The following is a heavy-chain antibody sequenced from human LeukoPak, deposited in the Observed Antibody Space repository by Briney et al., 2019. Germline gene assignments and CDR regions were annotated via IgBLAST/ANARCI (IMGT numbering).Heavy chain of an antibody. Sequence: GGSLRLSCAGSGFTFRSYAMVWVRQAPGKGLEWVSSINENSRYTYYADSVKGRFTISRDNAKNSLYLQMNSLRVGDTAVYYCTRSGTRLGTDFDYWGQGTPVTVSS. J-gene: IGHJ4*02. CDR3: TRSGTRLGTDFDY. CDR2: INENSRYT. V-gene: IGHV3-21*01. CDR1: GFTFRSYA. D-gene: IGHD3-16*01.